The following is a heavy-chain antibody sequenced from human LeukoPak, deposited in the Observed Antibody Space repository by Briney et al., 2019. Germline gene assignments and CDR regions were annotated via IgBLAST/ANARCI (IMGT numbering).Heavy chain of an antibody. CDR3: ARHGSSGYSDAFDI. Sequence: SETLSLTCTVSGGSISSYYWSWIRQPPGKGLEWTGYIYYSGSTNYNPSLKSRVTISVDTSKNQFSLKLSSVTAADTAVYYCARHGSSGYSDAFDIWGQGTMVTVSS. J-gene: IGHJ3*02. D-gene: IGHD3-22*01. CDR1: GGSISSYY. CDR2: IYYSGST. V-gene: IGHV4-59*08.